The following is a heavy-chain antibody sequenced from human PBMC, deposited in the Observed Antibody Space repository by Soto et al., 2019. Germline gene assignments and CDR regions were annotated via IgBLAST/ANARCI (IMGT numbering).Heavy chain of an antibody. CDR3: ARDGGSFDY. D-gene: IGHD1-26*01. Sequence: GGYLRLSCAASGFTFKNYAMSWVRQAPGKGLEWVSLISGSGGSTFYADSVQGRFTISRDNSDNMLYLQMNSLRAEDTAVYYCARDGGSFDYWGQGILVTVSS. CDR1: GFTFKNYA. J-gene: IGHJ4*02. CDR2: ISGSGGST. V-gene: IGHV3-23*01.